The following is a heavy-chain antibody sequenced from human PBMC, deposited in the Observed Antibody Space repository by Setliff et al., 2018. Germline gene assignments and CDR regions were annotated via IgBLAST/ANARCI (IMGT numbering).Heavy chain of an antibody. CDR2: IYYSGRT. CDR3: VRGANDILTTYALDI. CDR1: GGSISSSSYF. V-gene: IGHV4-39*02. D-gene: IGHD3-9*01. J-gene: IGHJ3*02. Sequence: SETLSLTCTVSGGSISSSSYFWGWIRQPPGKGLEWIGSIYYSGRTYYNPSLTSRVTISVDTSKNHFSLRLSSVTAADTAVYYCVRGANDILTTYALDIWGEGTMVTVSS.